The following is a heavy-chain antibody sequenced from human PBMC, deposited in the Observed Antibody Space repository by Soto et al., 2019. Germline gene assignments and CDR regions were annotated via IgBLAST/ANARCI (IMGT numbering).Heavy chain of an antibody. J-gene: IGHJ5*02. CDR1: GFTFSSYD. D-gene: IGHD6-13*01. V-gene: IGHV3-13*01. Sequence: VQLVESGGGLVQPGGSLRLSCAASGFTFSSYDMHWVRQATGKGLEWVSAIGTAGDTYYPGSVKGRFTISRENAKNSLYLQMNSLRAEDTAVYYCARAHSSSWSSSNNWFDPWGQGTLVTVSS. CDR2: IGTAGDT. CDR3: ARAHSSSWSSSNNWFDP.